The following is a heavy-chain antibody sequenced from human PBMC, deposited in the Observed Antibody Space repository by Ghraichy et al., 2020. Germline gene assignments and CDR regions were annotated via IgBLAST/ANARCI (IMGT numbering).Heavy chain of an antibody. CDR3: AKIASIMGDEY. Sequence: GESLRLSCAASGFTFSNYGMHWVRQAPGKGMEWVASTHYDGSAKYYGDSVKGRFTISRDNSKNTLYLEMNSLRAEDTAVYYCAKIASIMGDEYWGQGTLVTVSS. CDR1: GFTFSNYG. V-gene: IGHV3-30*02. J-gene: IGHJ4*02. CDR2: THYDGSAK. D-gene: IGHD1-26*01.